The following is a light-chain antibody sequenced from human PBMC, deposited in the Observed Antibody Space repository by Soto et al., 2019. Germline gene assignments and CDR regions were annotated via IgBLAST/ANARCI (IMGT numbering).Light chain of an antibody. CDR2: DAS. CDR3: QHYDNLPLT. J-gene: IGKJ4*01. V-gene: IGKV1-33*01. Sequence: DIQMTQSPSSLSASVGDRVTITCQASQDISTNLNWYQQKPGTAPKLLIYDASNLQTGVPSRFSGSGSGTDFTFTISSLQPEDIATYYCQHYDNLPLTFGGGTKVEIK. CDR1: QDISTN.